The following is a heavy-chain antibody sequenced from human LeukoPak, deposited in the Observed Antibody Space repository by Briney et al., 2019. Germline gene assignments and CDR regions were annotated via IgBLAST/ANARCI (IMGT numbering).Heavy chain of an antibody. V-gene: IGHV1-46*01. Sequence: GASVKVSCKASGYTFTSYYMHWVRQAPGQGLEWMGIINPSGGSTSYAQKFQGRVTMTRDTSTSTVYMELSSLRSEDTAVYYCARAHCSSTSCYKPPPGYWGQGTLVTVSS. D-gene: IGHD2-2*02. CDR3: ARAHCSSTSCYKPPPGY. CDR2: INPSGGST. CDR1: GYTFTSYY. J-gene: IGHJ4*02.